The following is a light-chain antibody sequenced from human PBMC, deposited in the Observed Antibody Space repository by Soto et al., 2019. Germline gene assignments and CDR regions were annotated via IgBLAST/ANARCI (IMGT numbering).Light chain of an antibody. CDR2: DVN. Sequence: QSALTQPASVSGSPGQSITISCTGTSRDVGSYNLVSWYQKHPGKAPKLMIYDVNKRPSGVPYRFSGSRSGNTASLTISGLQAEDEADYYCCSTAGNYTLVFGGGTKLTVL. CDR3: CSTAGNYTLV. V-gene: IGLV2-23*02. J-gene: IGLJ2*01. CDR1: SRDVGSYNL.